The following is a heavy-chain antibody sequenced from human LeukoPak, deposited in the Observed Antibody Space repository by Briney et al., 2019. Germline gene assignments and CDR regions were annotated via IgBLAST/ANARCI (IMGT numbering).Heavy chain of an antibody. CDR1: GFTFSSYW. CDR2: ISYDGSNK. D-gene: IGHD3-3*01. J-gene: IGHJ6*03. Sequence: GGSLRLSCAASGFTFSSYWMSWVRQAPGKGLEWVAVISYDGSNKYYADSVKGRFTISRDNSKNTLYLQMNSLRAEDTAVYYCARGPYYDFWSGSHYYYMDVWGKGTTVTVSS. V-gene: IGHV3-30*03. CDR3: ARGPYYDFWSGSHYYYMDV.